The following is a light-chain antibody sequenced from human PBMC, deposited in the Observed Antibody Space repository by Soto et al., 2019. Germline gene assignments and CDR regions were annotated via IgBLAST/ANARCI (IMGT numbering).Light chain of an antibody. CDR3: QQYVNSPVT. V-gene: IGKV3-20*01. Sequence: EVVMTQSPGTLSLSPGESATLSCRASQSVSSSYLAWYQQKPGQAPRLLIYGASSRATGVPDRFSGSGSGTDFTLTISSLEPEDYAVYYCQQYVNSPVTFGQGTKVDI. J-gene: IGKJ1*01. CDR1: QSVSSSY. CDR2: GAS.